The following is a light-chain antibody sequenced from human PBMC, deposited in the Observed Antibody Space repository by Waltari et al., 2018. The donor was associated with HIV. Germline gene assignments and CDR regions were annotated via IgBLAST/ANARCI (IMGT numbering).Light chain of an antibody. CDR1: ALPRNF. CDR2: EDT. J-gene: IGLJ2*01. Sequence: SRELTQPPSVSVSPGQTAKIPCSGDALPRNFVYWYQQKSGQAPILVSYEDTKRPSGIPDRLSGSSSGTMATLTISGAQLEDEADYYCFSTDNNGDVRFFGGGTKLTVL. V-gene: IGLV3-10*01. CDR3: FSTDNNGDVRF.